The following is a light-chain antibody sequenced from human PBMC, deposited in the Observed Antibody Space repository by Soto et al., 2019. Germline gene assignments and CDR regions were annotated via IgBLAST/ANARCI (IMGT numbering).Light chain of an antibody. CDR2: GAS. V-gene: IGKV3-20*01. J-gene: IGKJ3*01. CDR3: QHYGSSSFT. Sequence: EIVLTQSPGTLSLSPGERATLSCRASQSVSSSYLAWYQQKPGQAPRLLIYGASSRATGIPERFSGSGSGTDFTLTISRLEPEDFAAYYCQHYGSSSFTFGPGTKVDIK. CDR1: QSVSSSY.